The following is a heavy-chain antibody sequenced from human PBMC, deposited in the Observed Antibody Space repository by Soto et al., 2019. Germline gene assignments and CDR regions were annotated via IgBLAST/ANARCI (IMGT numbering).Heavy chain of an antibody. CDR2: ISYDGSNK. Sequence: QVQLVESGGGVVQPGRSLRLSCAASGFTFSSYGMHWVRQAPGKGLEWVAVISYDGSNKYYADSVKGRFTISRDNSKNPLYLQMNSLRAEDTAVYYCAKGHGDYVLDYWGQGTLVTVSS. J-gene: IGHJ4*02. D-gene: IGHD4-17*01. CDR1: GFTFSSYG. CDR3: AKGHGDYVLDY. V-gene: IGHV3-30*18.